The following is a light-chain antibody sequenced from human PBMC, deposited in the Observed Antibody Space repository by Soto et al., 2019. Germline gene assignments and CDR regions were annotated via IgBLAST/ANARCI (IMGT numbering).Light chain of an antibody. J-gene: IGLJ1*01. CDR3: SSHSSSSAYYV. V-gene: IGLV2-14*01. CDR2: EVN. CDR1: SSDIGYYDY. Sequence: QSALTQPASVSGSPGQSITISCTGTSSDIGYYDYVSWYQHHSGKAPKLIIYEVNSRPSGVSNRFSGSKSVNTASLTISGLQAEDEADYFCSSHSSSSAYYVFGTGTKVPS.